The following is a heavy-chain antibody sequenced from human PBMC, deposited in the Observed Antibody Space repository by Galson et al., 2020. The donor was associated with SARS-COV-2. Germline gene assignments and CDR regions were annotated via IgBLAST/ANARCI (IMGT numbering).Heavy chain of an antibody. J-gene: IGHJ5*02. CDR1: GFTFRSYW. Sequence: GESLKISCGASGFTFRSYWVHWVRQAPGKGLVWVARINGDGSDTNYADSVKGRFTIYRDNAKNTVYLEMNSLRAEDTGVYYCARELVTSAFLEWYYWLDPWGQGTLVTVSS. CDR3: ARELVTSAFLEWYYWLDP. V-gene: IGHV3-74*01. CDR2: INGDGSDT. D-gene: IGHD3-3*01.